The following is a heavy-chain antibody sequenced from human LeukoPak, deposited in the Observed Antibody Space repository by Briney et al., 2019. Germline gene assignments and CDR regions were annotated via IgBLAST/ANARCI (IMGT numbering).Heavy chain of an antibody. CDR3: ARGYGSGSYVYYYYGMDV. Sequence: GASVKVSCKASGGTFSSYAISWVRQAPGQGLEWMGRIIPILGIANYAQKFQGRVTITADKSTSTAYMELSSLRSEDTAVYYCARGYGSGSYVYYYYGMDVWGQGTTVTVSS. D-gene: IGHD3-10*01. CDR1: GGTFSSYA. V-gene: IGHV1-69*04. CDR2: IIPILGIA. J-gene: IGHJ6*02.